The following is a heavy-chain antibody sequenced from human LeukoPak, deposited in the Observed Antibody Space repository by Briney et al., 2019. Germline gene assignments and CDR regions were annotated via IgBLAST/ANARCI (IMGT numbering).Heavy chain of an antibody. J-gene: IGHJ2*01. V-gene: IGHV4-39*01. CDR1: GVSISSSTYY. D-gene: IGHD6-19*01. CDR3: ARQVAGSGWGVGGWYFDL. Sequence: SETLSLTCTVSGVSISSSTYYWDWLRQPPGKGLEWIGTIYYSGSTYYKPCLKSRVTISVDTSKNQFSLKLSSVTAADTAVCYCARQVAGSGWGVGGWYFDLWGRGTLVTVSS. CDR2: IYYSGST.